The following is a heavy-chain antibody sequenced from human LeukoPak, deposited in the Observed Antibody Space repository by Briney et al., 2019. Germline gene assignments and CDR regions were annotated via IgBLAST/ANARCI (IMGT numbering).Heavy chain of an antibody. CDR2: VNPQSGNP. V-gene: IGHV1-8*01. J-gene: IGHJ6*03. D-gene: IGHD1-26*01. CDR3: AICSGIYYLYYYYFYMDV. CDR1: RYTFTRFD. Sequence: ASVKVSREASRYTFTRFDIYRVRDTPGEGRVWMGCVNPQSGNPGYAQKCQGRVTMTSNTSISTAYMELSSLRSEDTAVYYCAICSGIYYLYYYYFYMDVWGEGTTVTISS.